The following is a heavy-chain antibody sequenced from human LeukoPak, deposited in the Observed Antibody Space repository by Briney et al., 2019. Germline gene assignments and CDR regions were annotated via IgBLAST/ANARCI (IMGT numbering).Heavy chain of an antibody. CDR2: IYTSGST. J-gene: IGHJ5*02. CDR3: ARVDSSGYGKNWFDP. V-gene: IGHV4-4*07. D-gene: IGHD3-22*01. Sequence: SETLSLTCTVSGGSISSYYWSWIRQPAGKVLEWIGRIYTSGSTNYNPSLKSRATMSVGTSKNQFSLKLSSVTAADTAVYYCARVDSSGYGKNWFDPWGQGTLVTVSS. CDR1: GGSISSYY.